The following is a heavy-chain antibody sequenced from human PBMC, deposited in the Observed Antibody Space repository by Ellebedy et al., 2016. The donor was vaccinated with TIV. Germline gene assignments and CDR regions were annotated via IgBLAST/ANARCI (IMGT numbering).Heavy chain of an antibody. Sequence: ASVKVSCKASGYTFTSYGISWVRQAPGQGLEWMGWIYPYNGDTNYAQKFRGRVTMTRDTSISTGYMELSGLKSDDTAVYYCAALPYISTSSAYWGQGTLVTVSS. CDR3: AALPYISTSSAY. J-gene: IGHJ4*02. CDR2: IYPYNGDT. V-gene: IGHV1-2*02. D-gene: IGHD6-13*01. CDR1: GYTFTSYG.